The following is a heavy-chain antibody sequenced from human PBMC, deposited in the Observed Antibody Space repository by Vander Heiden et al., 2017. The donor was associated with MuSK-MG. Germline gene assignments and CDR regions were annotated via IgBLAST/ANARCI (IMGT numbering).Heavy chain of an antibody. Sequence: PGALLPLFCWEYAYPYTSYYVHWVRQAPGQGLEWMGIINPSGGSTSYARKYQGRDSMCREAATSTAYMELSSMRAEDADVYYCAREGGDGDTIVGEGIKFGALDVWGQGTMVTVSS. V-gene: IGHV1-46*01. CDR1: AYPYTSYY. D-gene: IGHD3-3*01. CDR2: INPSGGST. CDR3: AREGGDGDTIVGEGIKFGALDV. J-gene: IGHJ3*01.